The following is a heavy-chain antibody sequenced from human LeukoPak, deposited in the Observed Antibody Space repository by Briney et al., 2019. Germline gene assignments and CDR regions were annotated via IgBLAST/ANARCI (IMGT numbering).Heavy chain of an antibody. V-gene: IGHV4-34*01. CDR3: ARGVYSSGWYVPYYYYGMDV. CDR1: GGSFSGYY. D-gene: IGHD6-19*01. Sequence: SETLSLTCAVYGGSFSGYYWSWIRQPPGKGLEWIGEINHSGSTNYNPSLKSRVTISVDTSKNQFSLKLSSVTAADTAVYYCARGVYSSGWYVPYYYYGMDVWGQGITVTVSS. CDR2: INHSGST. J-gene: IGHJ6*02.